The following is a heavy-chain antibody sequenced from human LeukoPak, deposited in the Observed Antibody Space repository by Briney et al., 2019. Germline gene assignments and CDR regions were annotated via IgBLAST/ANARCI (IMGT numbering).Heavy chain of an antibody. V-gene: IGHV4-34*01. J-gene: IGHJ5*02. CDR1: GGSFSGYY. CDR2: INHSGST. Sequence: PSETLSLTCAVYGGSFSGYYWSWIRQPPGKGLEWIGEINHSGSTNYNPSLKSRVTISVDTSKNQFSLKLSSVTAADTAVYYCARRRGLYSSSWCWFDPWGQGTLVTVSS. CDR3: ARRRGLYSSSWCWFDP. D-gene: IGHD6-13*01.